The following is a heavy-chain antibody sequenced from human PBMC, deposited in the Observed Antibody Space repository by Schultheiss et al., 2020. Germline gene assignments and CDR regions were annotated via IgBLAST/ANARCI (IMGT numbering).Heavy chain of an antibody. CDR1: GGSISSSSYY. V-gene: IGHV4-39*07. Sequence: SETLSLTCTVSGGSISSSSYYWGWIRQPPGKGLEWIGSIYYSGSTYYNPSLKSRVTISVDTSKNQFSLNVSSVTAADTAVYYCARDGRPGYYGIDVWGQGTTVTVSS. CDR2: IYYSGST. J-gene: IGHJ6*02. D-gene: IGHD6-6*01. CDR3: ARDGRPGYYGIDV.